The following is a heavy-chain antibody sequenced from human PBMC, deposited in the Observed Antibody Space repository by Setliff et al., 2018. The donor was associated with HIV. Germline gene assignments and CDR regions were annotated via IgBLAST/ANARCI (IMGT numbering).Heavy chain of an antibody. D-gene: IGHD2-15*01. J-gene: IGHJ4*02. Sequence: PSETLSLTCAVYGGSFSGYYWTWIRQPPGRGLEWIGEIIHSGGTNYNRYPKSRVTISVDTYKHQFSLNLSSVTAADTAVYYCARGGLGVVGAIDYWSQGTLVTVSS. V-gene: IGHV4-34*01. CDR3: ARGGLGVVGAIDY. CDR1: GGSFSGYY. CDR2: IIHSGGT.